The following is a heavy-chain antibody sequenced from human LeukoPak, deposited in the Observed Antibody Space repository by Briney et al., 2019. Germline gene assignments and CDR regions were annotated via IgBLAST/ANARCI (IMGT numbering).Heavy chain of an antibody. CDR1: GFTFGDHY. Sequence: PGGSLRLSCAASGFTFGDHYMDWVRQAPGKGLEWVANINQDGGVQQYVDSVKGRFTISRDNAKNSLYLHLNSLRAEDTAVYYCTRLQRDRPDVYWGQGTLVTVSS. CDR2: INQDGGVQ. J-gene: IGHJ4*02. D-gene: IGHD1-14*01. V-gene: IGHV3-7*01. CDR3: TRLQRDRPDVY.